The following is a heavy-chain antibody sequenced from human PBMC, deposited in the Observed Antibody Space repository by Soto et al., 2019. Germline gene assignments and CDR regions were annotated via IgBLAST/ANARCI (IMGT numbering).Heavy chain of an antibody. D-gene: IGHD5-18*01. CDR3: VKERSGHSYADS. CDR1: GFTFSNYA. J-gene: IGHJ4*02. V-gene: IGHV3-23*01. Sequence: PGGSLRLSCAASGFTFSNYAMAWVRQAPGKGLEYVSSITGSGEGTYYAGSVKGRFTISRDNSKNTLYLQMNSLRVEDSAVYYCVKERSGHSYADSWGQGTLVTVSS. CDR2: ITGSGEGT.